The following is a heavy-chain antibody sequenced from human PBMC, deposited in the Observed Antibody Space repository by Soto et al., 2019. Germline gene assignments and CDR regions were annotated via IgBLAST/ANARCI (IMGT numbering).Heavy chain of an antibody. CDR3: AHRILRTVFGLVTTTAIYFDF. Sequence: QITLNESGPTVVKPAETLTLTCTFSGFSLTTSGVGVGWIRQSPGKAPEGLALIYWDDDKRYSASLKSRLTITNDTSKNQVVLTMARVDPADTATYYCAHRILRTVFGLVTTTAIYFDFWCQGTPVGVSS. J-gene: IGHJ4*02. D-gene: IGHD3-3*01. CDR1: GFSLTTSGVG. CDR2: IYWDDDK. V-gene: IGHV2-5*02.